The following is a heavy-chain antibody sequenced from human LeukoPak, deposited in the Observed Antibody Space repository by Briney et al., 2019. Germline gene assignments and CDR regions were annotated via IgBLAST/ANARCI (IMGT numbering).Heavy chain of an antibody. CDR2: ISNSGASI. D-gene: IGHD2-21*02. CDR1: GFTFSIYS. J-gene: IGHJ4*02. Sequence: GGSLRLSCAASGFTFSIYSMNWVRQAPGKGLEWVSSISNSGASINYADSVKGRFTISRDNAKNSLFLQMNSLRAEDTAVYYCARDGTYCGTDCYIDFWGQGILVTVSS. CDR3: ARDGTYCGTDCYIDF. V-gene: IGHV3-21*01.